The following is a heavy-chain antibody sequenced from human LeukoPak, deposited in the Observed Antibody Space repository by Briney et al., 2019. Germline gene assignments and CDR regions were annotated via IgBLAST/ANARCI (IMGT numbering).Heavy chain of an antibody. Sequence: PSETLSLTCTVSGGSISSYYWSWIRQPPGKGLEWIGYIYYSWSTNYNPSPKSRVTISVDTSKNQFSLKLSSVTAADTAVYYCARAKMVAAIDYWGQGTLVTVSS. CDR2: IYYSWST. D-gene: IGHD2-15*01. CDR3: ARAKMVAAIDY. CDR1: GGSISSYY. V-gene: IGHV4-59*01. J-gene: IGHJ4*02.